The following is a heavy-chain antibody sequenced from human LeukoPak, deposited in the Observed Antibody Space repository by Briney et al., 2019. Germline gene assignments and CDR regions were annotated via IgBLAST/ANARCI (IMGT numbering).Heavy chain of an antibody. J-gene: IGHJ4*02. Sequence: NPSETLSLTCAVYGGSFSGYYWSWIRQPPGKGPEWIGEINHSGSTNYNPSLKSRVTISVDTSKNQFSLKLSSVTAADTAVYYCARASPPTYYYDSSGYYYVIFDYWGQGTLVTVSS. V-gene: IGHV4-34*01. CDR2: INHSGST. D-gene: IGHD3-22*01. CDR3: ARASPPTYYYDSSGYYYVIFDY. CDR1: GGSFSGYY.